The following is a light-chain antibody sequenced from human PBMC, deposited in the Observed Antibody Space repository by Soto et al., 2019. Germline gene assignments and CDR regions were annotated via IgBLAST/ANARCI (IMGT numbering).Light chain of an antibody. CDR3: QHRSK. CDR1: QSINYY. Sequence: EIVLTQSPATLSFFPGERATLSCRASQSINYYLAWYQQKPDQAPRLLMSAASNRATGIPARFSGSGSGTDFTLTISSLEPEDFAVYYCQHRSKFGGGTKVEIK. V-gene: IGKV3-11*01. J-gene: IGKJ4*02. CDR2: AAS.